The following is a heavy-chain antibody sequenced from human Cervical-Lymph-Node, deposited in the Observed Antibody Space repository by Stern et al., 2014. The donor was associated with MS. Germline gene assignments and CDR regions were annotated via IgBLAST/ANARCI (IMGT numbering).Heavy chain of an antibody. J-gene: IGHJ5*02. CDR3: ARGANYPGSDGYYYGGAFDP. Sequence: MQLVESGAEVKKPGASVKVSCKASGYAFTNYDINWLRRAPGQGLEWIGWLNPTSGKTGYAQNFQGRVTMTRDTSIDTVYMELSSLRSEDTAVYYCARGANYPGSDGYYYGGAFDPWGQGTLVTVSS. CDR1: GYAFTNYD. V-gene: IGHV1-8*01. CDR2: LNPTSGKT. D-gene: IGHD3-22*01.